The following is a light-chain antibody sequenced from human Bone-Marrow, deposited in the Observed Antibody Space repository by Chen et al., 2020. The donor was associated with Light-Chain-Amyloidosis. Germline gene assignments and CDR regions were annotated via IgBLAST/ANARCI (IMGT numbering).Light chain of an antibody. CDR1: NSDVGGANH. J-gene: IGLJ1*01. V-gene: IGLV2-14*01. CDR3: SSYTITNTLV. CDR2: EVT. Sequence: QTALPQPAPLSGSPGSPITISAAGTNSDVGGANHFTWYQQHPDKAPKLMIYEVTNGPSGVPDRFCGSKSDNTASLTISGLQTEDDADYFCSSYTITNTLVFGSGTRVTVL.